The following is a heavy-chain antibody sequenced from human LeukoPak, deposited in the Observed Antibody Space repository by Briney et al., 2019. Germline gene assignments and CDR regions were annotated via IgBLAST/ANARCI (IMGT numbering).Heavy chain of an antibody. D-gene: IGHD4-17*01. Sequence: ASVKVSCKTSGYTFTSYAMNWLRQAPGQGLEWMGWINTNTGNPTYAQGFTGRFVFSLDTSVSTAYLQISSLKAEDTAVYYCARVGPLDGDYPDYWGQGTLVTVSS. V-gene: IGHV7-4-1*02. CDR3: ARVGPLDGDYPDY. CDR2: INTNTGNP. J-gene: IGHJ4*02. CDR1: GYTFTSYA.